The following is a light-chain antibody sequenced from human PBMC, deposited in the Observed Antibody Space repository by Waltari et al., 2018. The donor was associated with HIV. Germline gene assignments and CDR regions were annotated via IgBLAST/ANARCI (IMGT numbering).Light chain of an antibody. J-gene: IGKJ3*01. V-gene: IGKV3-20*01. Sequence: EIVLTQSPGTLSLSPGERATLSCRASQTVTSSFFAWYQQKPGQAPRLLIYGASSRATGIPDRFSGSGSGTDFTLTISRLEPEDFAVYFCQQYGRSPPLFTFGPGTKVDIK. CDR2: GAS. CDR3: QQYGRSPPLFT. CDR1: QTVTSSF.